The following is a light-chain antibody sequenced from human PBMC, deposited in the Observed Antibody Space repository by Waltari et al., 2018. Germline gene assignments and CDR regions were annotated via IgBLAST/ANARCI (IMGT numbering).Light chain of an antibody. CDR3: QHYLRLPVT. CDR1: QSVSRA. Sequence: EIVLTQSPGTLPLSLGDRATVSCRASQSVSRALAWYQQKPGQAPRLLIYGASTRATGIPDRFSGSGSGTDFSLTISRLEPDDFAVYYCQHYLRLPVTFGQGTTVEI. V-gene: IGKV3-20*01. J-gene: IGKJ1*01. CDR2: GAS.